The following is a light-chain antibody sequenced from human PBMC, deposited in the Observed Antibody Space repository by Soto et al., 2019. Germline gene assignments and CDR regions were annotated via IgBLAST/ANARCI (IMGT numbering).Light chain of an antibody. CDR2: EVS. J-gene: IGLJ1*01. V-gene: IGLV2-8*01. CDR3: NSYAGSDNFVV. CDR1: SSDIGAYDY. Sequence: QSVLTQTPSASGSPGQSVTISCAGTSSDIGAYDYVSWYQQHPGRAPKLLIYEVSERPSGVPDRFSGSKSGNTASLTVSGLRAEDEADYYCNSYAGSDNFVVFGTGT.